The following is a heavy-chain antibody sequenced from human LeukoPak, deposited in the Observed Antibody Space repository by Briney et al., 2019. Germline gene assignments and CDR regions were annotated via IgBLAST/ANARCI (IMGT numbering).Heavy chain of an antibody. CDR3: ARDIYYDSSGYYGSVY. CDR2: ISGSGGST. V-gene: IGHV3-23*01. Sequence: GGSLRLSCAASGFTFSSYAMSWVRQAPGKGLEWVSAISGSGGSTYYADSVKGRFTISRDNAKNSLYLQMNSLRAEDTAVYCARDIYYDSSGYYGSVYWGQGTLVTVSS. CDR1: GFTFSSYA. D-gene: IGHD3-22*01. J-gene: IGHJ4*02.